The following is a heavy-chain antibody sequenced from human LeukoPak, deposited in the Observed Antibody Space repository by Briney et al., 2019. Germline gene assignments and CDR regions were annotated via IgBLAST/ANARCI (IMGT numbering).Heavy chain of an antibody. CDR3: ARDGGSNNYWFDP. Sequence: PSETLSLTCTVYGGSFSVYYWIWIRQPPGKGLECIGEINHSGRTNYNPSLKSRVTISVDTSKNEFSLKLSSVTAADTAVYYCARDGGSNNYWFDPWGQGTLVTVSS. J-gene: IGHJ5*02. V-gene: IGHV4-34*01. CDR2: INHSGRT. D-gene: IGHD4-23*01. CDR1: GGSFSVYY.